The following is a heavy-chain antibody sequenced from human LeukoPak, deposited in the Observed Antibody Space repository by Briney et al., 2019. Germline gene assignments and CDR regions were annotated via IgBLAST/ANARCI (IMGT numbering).Heavy chain of an antibody. V-gene: IGHV4-34*01. CDR1: GGSFSGYY. J-gene: IGHJ4*02. D-gene: IGHD3-22*01. CDR2: INHSGST. Sequence: SETLSLTCAVHGGSFSGYYWSWIRQPPGKGLEWIGEINHSGSTNYNPSLKSRVTISVDTSKNQFSLKLSSVTAADTAVYYCARAETEYYYDSSGYCLGYWGQGTLVTVSS. CDR3: ARAETEYYYDSSGYCLGY.